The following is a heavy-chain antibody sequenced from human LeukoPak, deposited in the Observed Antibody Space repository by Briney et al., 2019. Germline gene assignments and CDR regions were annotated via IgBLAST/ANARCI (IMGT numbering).Heavy chain of an antibody. D-gene: IGHD3-3*01. CDR2: ISYNGSNK. CDR1: GFTFSSYA. J-gene: IGHJ6*02. Sequence: GGSLRPSCAASGFTFSSYAMHWVRQAPGKGLEWVAVISYNGSNKYYADSVKGRFTISRDNSKNTMYLQMNSLRAEDTAVYYCARPLRINCGMDVWGQGTTVTVSS. V-gene: IGHV3-30*14. CDR3: ARPLRINCGMDV.